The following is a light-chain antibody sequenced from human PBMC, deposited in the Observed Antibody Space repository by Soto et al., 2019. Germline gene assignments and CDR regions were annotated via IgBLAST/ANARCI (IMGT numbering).Light chain of an antibody. J-gene: IGKJ3*01. CDR1: ASLLLRNGNTL. CDR2: LVS. V-gene: IGKV2-28*01. CDR3: MQSIQLRT. Sequence: DIVLTQSPLSLTVNPGEPASISCTSNASLLLRNGNTLLDWYLQKPGQSPQLLIYLVSRRAPGVPDKISGGGSGTDFTLKISRVEAEDVGVYYCMQSIQLRTFGPGTKVDI.